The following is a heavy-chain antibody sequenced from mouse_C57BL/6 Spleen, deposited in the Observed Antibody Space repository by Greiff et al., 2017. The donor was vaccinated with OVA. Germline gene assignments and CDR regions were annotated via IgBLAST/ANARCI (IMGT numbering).Heavy chain of an antibody. Sequence: VKLVESGAELVKPGASVKMSCKASGYTFTSYWITWVKQRPGQGLEWIGDIYPGSGSTNYNEKFKSKATLTVDTSSSTAYMQLSSLTSEDSAVYYCARYSTLAWFAYWGQGTLVTVSA. CDR2: IYPGSGST. CDR3: ARYSTLAWFAY. CDR1: GYTFTSYW. D-gene: IGHD2-5*01. J-gene: IGHJ3*01. V-gene: IGHV1-55*01.